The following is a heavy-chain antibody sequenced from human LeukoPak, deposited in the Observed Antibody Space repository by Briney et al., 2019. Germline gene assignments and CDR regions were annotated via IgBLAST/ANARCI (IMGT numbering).Heavy chain of an antibody. Sequence: SETLSLTCSVSGDSISYFYWSWIRQAAGKGLEWIGRISGSGSTYYNPSLKSRVTISVDTSKNQFSLKLSSVTAADTAVYYCASPYSSSWNFDYWGQGTLVTVSS. CDR1: GDSISYFY. CDR2: ISGSGST. J-gene: IGHJ4*02. CDR3: ASPYSSSWNFDY. D-gene: IGHD6-13*01. V-gene: IGHV4-4*07.